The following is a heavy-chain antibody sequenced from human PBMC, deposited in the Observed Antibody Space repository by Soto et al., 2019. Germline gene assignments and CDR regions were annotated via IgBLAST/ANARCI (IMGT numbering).Heavy chain of an antibody. CDR3: ARVNYDFWSGYKGWFDP. J-gene: IGHJ5*02. V-gene: IGHV3-66*01. CDR2: IYSGGST. D-gene: IGHD3-3*01. Sequence: EVQLVGSGGGLVQPGGSLRLSCAASGFTVSSNYMSWVRQAPGKGLEWVSVIYSGGSTYYADSVKGRFTISRDNSKNTLYLQMNSLRAEDTAVYYCARVNYDFWSGYKGWFDPWGQGTLVTVSS. CDR1: GFTVSSNY.